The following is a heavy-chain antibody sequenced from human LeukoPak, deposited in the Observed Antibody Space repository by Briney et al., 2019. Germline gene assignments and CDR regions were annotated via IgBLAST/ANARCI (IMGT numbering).Heavy chain of an antibody. CDR3: ARDYIAGSYYY. CDR1: GYTFTGYY. CDR2: INPNSGGT. J-gene: IGHJ4*02. V-gene: IGHV1-2*02. D-gene: IGHD3-10*01. Sequence: ASVKVSCKASGYTFTGYYIHWVRQAPGQGLEWMGWINPNSGGTNYAQKFQGRVTITRDTSISTAYMELSNLRSDDTAVYFCARDYIAGSYYYWGQGTLVTVSS.